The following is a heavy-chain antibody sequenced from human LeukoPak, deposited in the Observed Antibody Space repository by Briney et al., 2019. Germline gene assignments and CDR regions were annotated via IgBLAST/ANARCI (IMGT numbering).Heavy chain of an antibody. Sequence: ASVKVSCKXSGYTFTGYYMHWVRQAPGQGLERMGWINPNSGGTNYAQKFQGRVTMTRDTSISTAYMELSRLRSDDTAVYYCARDQGRRGIPLWGQGTLVTVSS. CDR2: INPNSGGT. J-gene: IGHJ4*02. CDR3: ARDQGRRGIPL. CDR1: GYTFTGYY. D-gene: IGHD3-16*01. V-gene: IGHV1-2*02.